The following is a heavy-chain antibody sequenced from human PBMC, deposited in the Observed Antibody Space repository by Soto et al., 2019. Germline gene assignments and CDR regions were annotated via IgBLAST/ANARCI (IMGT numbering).Heavy chain of an antibody. CDR3: ARGRPNYYDSGYRRGKNWFDP. D-gene: IGHD3-22*01. Sequence: ASVKVSCKASGYTFTSYGISWVRQAPGQGLEWMGWISAYNGNTNYAQKLQGRVTMTTDTSTSTAYMELRSLRSDDTAVYYCARGRPNYYDSGYRRGKNWFDPWGQGTLVTVSS. CDR2: ISAYNGNT. CDR1: GYTFTSYG. V-gene: IGHV1-18*04. J-gene: IGHJ5*02.